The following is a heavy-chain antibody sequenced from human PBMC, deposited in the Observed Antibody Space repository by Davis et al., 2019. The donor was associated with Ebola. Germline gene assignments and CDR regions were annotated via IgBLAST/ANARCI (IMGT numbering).Heavy chain of an antibody. CDR2: ISTSGNHI. V-gene: IGHV3-21*01. J-gene: IGHJ6*02. Sequence: GGSLRLSCAASGFTFSYYSMNWVRQAPGKGLEWVSFISTSGNHINYADSVKGRFTISRDNAKNSLYLQMNSLRAEDTAVYYCARAPGHLDTAMVLSYYYYYGMDVWGQGTTVTVSS. CDR3: ARAPGHLDTAMVLSYYYYYGMDV. CDR1: GFTFSYYS. D-gene: IGHD5-18*01.